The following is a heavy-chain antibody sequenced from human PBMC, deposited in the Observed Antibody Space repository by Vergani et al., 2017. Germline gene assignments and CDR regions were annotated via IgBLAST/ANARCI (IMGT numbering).Heavy chain of an antibody. J-gene: IGHJ6*03. V-gene: IGHV3-33*08. CDR2: IWYDGSKE. D-gene: IGHD2-8*01. Sequence: VELLESGGGLAQPGGSLRVSCSASGFRVTTYYMSWVRQAPGKGLEWVAFIWYDGSKEYYADSVKGRFTISRDNSKNTLYLQMNNQRAADTAVYYCARSGYCAHGVCYMTYYYCRDGCRKGTA. CDR1: GFRVTTYY. CDR3: ARSGYCAHGVCYMTYYYCRDG.